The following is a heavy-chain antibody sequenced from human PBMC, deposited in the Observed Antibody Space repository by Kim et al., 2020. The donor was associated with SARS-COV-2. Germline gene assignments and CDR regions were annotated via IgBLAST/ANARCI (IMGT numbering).Heavy chain of an antibody. Sequence: IAYANSVRGRFTISRDNTKHSLYMQMNSLGSEDTALYYCAKGIRADAFDVWGHGTMVTVSS. V-gene: IGHV3-9*01. J-gene: IGHJ3*01. CDR3: AKGIRADAFDV. CDR2: I.